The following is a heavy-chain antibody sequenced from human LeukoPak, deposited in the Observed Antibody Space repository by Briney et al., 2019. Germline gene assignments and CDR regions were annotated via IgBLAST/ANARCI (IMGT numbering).Heavy chain of an antibody. CDR3: ARGWRKSGYDSNQGYYFDY. D-gene: IGHD5-12*01. V-gene: IGHV4-34*01. CDR2: INHSGST. J-gene: IGHJ4*02. CDR1: GGSFSGYY. Sequence: MASETLSLTCAVYGGSFSGYYRSWIRQPPGKGQEWIGEINHSGSTNYNPSLKSRVTISVDTSKNQFSLKLSSVTAADTAVYYCARGWRKSGYDSNQGYYFDYWGQGTLVTVSS.